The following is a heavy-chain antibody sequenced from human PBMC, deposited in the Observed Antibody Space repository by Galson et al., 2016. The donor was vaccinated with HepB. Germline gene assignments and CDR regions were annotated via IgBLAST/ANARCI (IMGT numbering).Heavy chain of an antibody. CDR1: GSTFSDCA. J-gene: IGHJ4*02. CDR3: ASRPTDHLLAPHDD. Sequence: SLRLSCAASGSTFSDCAMSWVRQTPGKGLEWVSGISGSGDRTYYADSVKGRFTVSRDNSKNTLYLQMNSLRVEDTAVYYCASRPTDHLLAPHDDWGQGSLVTVSS. CDR2: ISGSGDRT. D-gene: IGHD1-14*01. V-gene: IGHV3-23*01.